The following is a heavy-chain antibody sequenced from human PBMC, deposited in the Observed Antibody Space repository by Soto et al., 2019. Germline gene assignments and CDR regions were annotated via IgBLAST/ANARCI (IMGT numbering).Heavy chain of an antibody. J-gene: IGHJ4*02. Sequence: SETLSLTCAVSGGSISSGGYSWSWIRQPPGKGLEWIGYIYHSGSTYYNPSLKSRVTISVDRSKNQFSLKLSSVTAADTAVYYCARSPIVPRLFMYPYDYWGQGTLVT. D-gene: IGHD6-6*01. CDR1: GGSISSGGYS. CDR2: IYHSGST. V-gene: IGHV4-30-2*01. CDR3: ARSPIVPRLFMYPYDY.